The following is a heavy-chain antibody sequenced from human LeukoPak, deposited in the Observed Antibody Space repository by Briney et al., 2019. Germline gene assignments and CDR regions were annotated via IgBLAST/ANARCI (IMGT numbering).Heavy chain of an antibody. CDR1: GGSISSSSYY. CDR3: ARDRIVVVPAATNYYYYMDV. D-gene: IGHD2-2*01. Sequence: SETLSLTCTVSGGSISSSSYYWGWIRQPPGKGLEWIGSIYYSGSTYYNPSLKSRVTISVDTSKNQFSLKLSSVTAADTAVYYCARDRIVVVPAATNYYYYMDVWGKGTTVTVSS. V-gene: IGHV4-39*07. J-gene: IGHJ6*03. CDR2: IYYSGST.